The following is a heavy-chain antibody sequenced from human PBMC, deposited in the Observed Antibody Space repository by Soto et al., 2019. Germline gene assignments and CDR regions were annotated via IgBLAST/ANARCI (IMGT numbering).Heavy chain of an antibody. V-gene: IGHV3-23*01. Sequence: GGSLRLSCAASGFTFSSYAMSWVRQTPGKGLEWVSTLSGSGGTTYYADSVKGQFTISRDNSKSTLYLQMNSLRAEDTAVYYYAKDHGTYGANWIDSWGQGTPVTVAS. CDR3: AKDHGTYGANWIDS. J-gene: IGHJ5*01. CDR1: GFTFSSYA. D-gene: IGHD3-10*01. CDR2: LSGSGGTT.